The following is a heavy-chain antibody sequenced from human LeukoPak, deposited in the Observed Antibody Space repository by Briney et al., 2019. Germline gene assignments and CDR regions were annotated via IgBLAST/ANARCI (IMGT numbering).Heavy chain of an antibody. CDR3: ARASAGAFDY. J-gene: IGHJ4*02. Sequence: GGSLRLSCAASGFTFSSYWMHWVRQAPGKGLVLVSRISGDGSGTNYADSVKGRFTISRDNAKNTLYLQMNSLRAEDTAVDYLARASAGAFDYWGQGTLVTVSS. D-gene: IGHD6-19*01. CDR1: GFTFSSYW. V-gene: IGHV3-74*01. CDR2: ISGDGSGT.